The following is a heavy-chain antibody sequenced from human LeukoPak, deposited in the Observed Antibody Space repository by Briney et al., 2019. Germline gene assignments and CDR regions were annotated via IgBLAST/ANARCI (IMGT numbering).Heavy chain of an antibody. CDR1: GFTFSSYA. Sequence: GGSLRLSCAASGFTFSSYAMHWVRQAPGKGLEWVAGISYDGSNKYYADSVKGRFTISRDNSKNTLYLQMNSLRAEDTAVYYCAREKYSNYVEALGYWGQGTLVTVSS. J-gene: IGHJ4*02. CDR2: ISYDGSNK. D-gene: IGHD4-11*01. CDR3: AREKYSNYVEALGY. V-gene: IGHV3-30*04.